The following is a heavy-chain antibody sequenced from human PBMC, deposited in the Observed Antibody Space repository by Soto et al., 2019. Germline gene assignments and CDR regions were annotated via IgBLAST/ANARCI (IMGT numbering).Heavy chain of an antibody. CDR3: ARGGRSAYYYYMGV. V-gene: IGHV4-59*11. J-gene: IGHJ6*03. CDR2: VYYSGST. CDR1: GGSISTHY. Sequence: PSETLSLTCTVSGGSISTHYWSWVRQPPGKGLEWIGYVYYSGSTNYNPSLKSRVTISVDTSKNQFSLKLTSVTAADTAMYYCARGGRSAYYYYMGVWGKGTTVTVSS.